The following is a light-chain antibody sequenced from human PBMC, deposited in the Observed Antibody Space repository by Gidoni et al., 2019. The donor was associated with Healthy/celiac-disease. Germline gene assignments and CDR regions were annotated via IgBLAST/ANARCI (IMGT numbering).Light chain of an antibody. Sequence: DIQMTQSPSSLSASVGDRVTITCQASQSISSYLNWYQHKPGKATKLLIYAASSLQSGVPSRFSVSVSGTDFTLTISSLQPEDFATYYCQQSYSTLLTFGGGTKVEIK. V-gene: IGKV1-39*01. CDR2: AAS. J-gene: IGKJ4*01. CDR3: QQSYSTLLT. CDR1: QSISSY.